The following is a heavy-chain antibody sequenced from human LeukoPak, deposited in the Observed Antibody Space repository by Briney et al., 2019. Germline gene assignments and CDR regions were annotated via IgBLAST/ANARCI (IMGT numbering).Heavy chain of an antibody. CDR2: ISAYNFNT. V-gene: IGHV1-18*04. J-gene: IGHJ4*02. Sequence: ASVKVSCKASGYTFTSYYMHWVRQAPGQGLEWMGWISAYNFNTNYAQKVQGRVTMTTDTSTSTAYMELRSLRSDDTAVYYCARASYCSDGSCYSLYWGQGTLVTVSS. CDR1: GYTFTSYY. CDR3: ARASYCSDGSCYSLY. D-gene: IGHD2-15*01.